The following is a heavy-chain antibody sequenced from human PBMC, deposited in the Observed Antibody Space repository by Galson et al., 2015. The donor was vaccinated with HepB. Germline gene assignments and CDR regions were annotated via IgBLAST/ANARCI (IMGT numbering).Heavy chain of an antibody. V-gene: IGHV1-69*13. CDR2: IIPIFGTA. J-gene: IGHJ6*02. Sequence: SVKVSCKASGGTFSSYAISWVRQAPGQGLEWIGGIIPIFGTANYAQKFQGRVTITADESTSTAYMELSSLRSEDTAVYYCARQPYDFWSGYHLYYYYYGMDVWGQGTTVTVSS. CDR1: GGTFSSYA. D-gene: IGHD3-3*01. CDR3: ARQPYDFWSGYHLYYYYYGMDV.